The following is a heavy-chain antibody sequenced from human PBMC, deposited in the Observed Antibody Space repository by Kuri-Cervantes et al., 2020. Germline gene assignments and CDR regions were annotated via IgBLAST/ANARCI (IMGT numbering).Heavy chain of an antibody. CDR3: ASGPIHITMVRGVKGPFDY. J-gene: IGHJ4*02. Sequence: ESLKISCAASGFTFSYYYMSGVRQAPGKGLEWIGEIYHSGSTNYNPSLKSRVTISVDKSKNQFFLKLSSVTAADTAVYYCASGPIHITMVRGVKGPFDYWGQGTLVTVSS. V-gene: IGHV4-34*01. CDR1: GFTFSYYY. CDR2: IYHSGST. D-gene: IGHD3-10*01.